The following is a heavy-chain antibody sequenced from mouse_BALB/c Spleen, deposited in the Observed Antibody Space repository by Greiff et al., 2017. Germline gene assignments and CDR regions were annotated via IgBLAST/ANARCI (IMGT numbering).Heavy chain of an antibody. CDR3: AREITTVLYAMDY. CDR1: GFSLTSYG. J-gene: IGHJ4*01. CDR2: IWAGGST. V-gene: IGHV2-9*02. Sequence: QVQLQQSGPGLVAPSQSLSITCTVSGFSLTSYGVHWVRQPPGKGLEWLGVIWAGGSTNYNSALMSRLSISKDNSKSQVFLKMNSLQTDDTAMYYCAREITTVLYAMDYWGQGTSVTVSS. D-gene: IGHD1-1*01.